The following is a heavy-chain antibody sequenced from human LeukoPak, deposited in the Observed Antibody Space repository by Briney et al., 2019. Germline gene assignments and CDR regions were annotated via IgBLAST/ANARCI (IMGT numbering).Heavy chain of an antibody. CDR2: IKQDGSEK. D-gene: IGHD3-10*01. V-gene: IGHV3-7*01. CDR3: ARSAEFGELPY. CDR1: GFTFSSYW. Sequence: GGSLRLSCAASGFTFSSYWMSWVRQAPGKGLEWVANIKQDGSEKYYVDSVKGRFTISRDNAKNSLYLQMNSLRAEDTAVCYCARSAEFGELPYWGQGTLVTVSS. J-gene: IGHJ4*02.